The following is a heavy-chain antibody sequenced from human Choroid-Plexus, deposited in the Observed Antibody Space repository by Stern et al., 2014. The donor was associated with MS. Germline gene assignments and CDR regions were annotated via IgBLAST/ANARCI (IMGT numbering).Heavy chain of an antibody. Sequence: MQLVESGGGVVQPGRPLRLSCVASGFTFGSCAMHWVRQAPGKGLEWVEGVSHDGSYKYYADSVKGRFTISRDNSQNTLYMQMSSLRPEDTAVYYCAKDRQYLTYFFDHWGQGSLVTVSS. CDR3: AKDRQYLTYFFDH. D-gene: IGHD2/OR15-2a*01. CDR2: VSHDGSYK. J-gene: IGHJ5*02. V-gene: IGHV3-30*18. CDR1: GFTFGSCA.